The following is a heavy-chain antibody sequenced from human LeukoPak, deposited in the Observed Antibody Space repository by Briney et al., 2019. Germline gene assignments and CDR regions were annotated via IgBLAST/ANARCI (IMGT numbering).Heavy chain of an antibody. Sequence: PGGSLRLSCATSGFAFSAYGMHWVRQAPGKGLEWVAIIWYDGSNKYYVDSVKGRFTISRDNPKNTLYLQMNSLRAEDTAVYYCARQRSDKIVDYWGQGTLVTVSS. J-gene: IGHJ4*02. CDR3: ARQRSDKIVDY. D-gene: IGHD6-25*01. V-gene: IGHV3-33*01. CDR2: IWYDGSNK. CDR1: GFAFSAYG.